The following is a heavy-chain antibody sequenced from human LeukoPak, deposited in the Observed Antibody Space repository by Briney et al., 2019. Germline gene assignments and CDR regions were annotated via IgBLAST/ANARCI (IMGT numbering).Heavy chain of an antibody. CDR3: ARGPTYY. V-gene: IGHV3-30-3*01. J-gene: IGHJ4*02. CDR2: ISYDGSNK. Sequence: SGGSLRLSCAASGFTFSSYAMHWVRQAPGKGLEWVAVISYDGSNKYYADSVKGRFTISRDNSKNTLYLQMNSLRTGDTAVYYCARGPTYYWGQGTLVTVSS. CDR1: GFTFSSYA.